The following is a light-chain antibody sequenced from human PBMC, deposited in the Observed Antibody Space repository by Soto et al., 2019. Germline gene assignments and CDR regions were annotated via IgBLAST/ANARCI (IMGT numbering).Light chain of an antibody. Sequence: QSALTPPAYVYGSPGQSITISCTGSSRDVGSYTFVSWYQHHPGKAPKVMIYEATKRPSGGSHRFSGSKYGTTASLTISGVQAEYEGEYYCCSYAGSMTWVVCGGTKLAVL. CDR3: CSYAGSMTWV. CDR1: SRDVGSYTF. CDR2: EAT. J-gene: IGLJ3*02. V-gene: IGLV2-23*01.